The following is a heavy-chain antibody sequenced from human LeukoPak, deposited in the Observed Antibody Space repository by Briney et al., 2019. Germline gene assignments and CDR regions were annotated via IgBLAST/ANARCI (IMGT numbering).Heavy chain of an antibody. V-gene: IGHV3-9*01. CDR2: ISWNSGSI. CDR3: AKASRIPLLWFGEASNGMDV. CDR1: GFTFDDYA. D-gene: IGHD3-10*01. J-gene: IGHJ6*02. Sequence: PGRSLRLSCAASGFTFDDYAMHWVQQAPGKGLEWVSGISWNSGSIGYADSVKGRFTISRDNAKNSLYLQMNSLRAEDTALYYCAKASRIPLLWFGEASNGMDVWGQGTTVTVSS.